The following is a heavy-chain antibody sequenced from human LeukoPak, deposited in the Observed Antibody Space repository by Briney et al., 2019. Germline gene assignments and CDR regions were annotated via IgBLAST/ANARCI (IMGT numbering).Heavy chain of an antibody. V-gene: IGHV4-34*01. CDR2: INHSGST. CDR1: GGSFSGYY. CDR3: ARGGVSRVLGY. J-gene: IGHJ4*02. D-gene: IGHD6-13*01. Sequence: SETLALTCAVYGGSFSGYYWSWIRQPPGKGLEWIGEINHSGSTNYNPSLKSRVTISVDTSKNQFSLKLSSVTAADTAVYYCARGGVSRVLGYWGQGTLVTVSS.